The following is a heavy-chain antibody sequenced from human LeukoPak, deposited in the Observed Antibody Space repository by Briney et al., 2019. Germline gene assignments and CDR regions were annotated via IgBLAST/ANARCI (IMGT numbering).Heavy chain of an antibody. V-gene: IGHV4-39*01. J-gene: IGHJ3*02. CDR3: ARGLGYCSSTSCYRYNWNYDAFDI. CDR2: IHYSGGT. CDR1: GGSISTSDYY. Sequence: PSETLSLTCTVSGGSISTSDYYWGWIRQPPGKGLEWIASIHYSGGTYFNPSLKSRVTISVDTSKNQFSLKLSSVTAADTAVYYCARGLGYCSSTSCYRYNWNYDAFDIWGQGTMVIVSS. D-gene: IGHD2-2*01.